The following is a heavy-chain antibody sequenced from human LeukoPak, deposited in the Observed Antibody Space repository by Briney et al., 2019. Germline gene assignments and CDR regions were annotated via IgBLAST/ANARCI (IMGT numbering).Heavy chain of an antibody. Sequence: ASVKVSCKASGYTFTAHYIHWVRQAPGQGLEWMGIINPGDGGASYAQKFQGRLTMSRDTSTSTPYMELSSLRSEDTAIYYCARKAPHDTSGWYFDLWGRGTLVTVSS. CDR1: GYTFTAHY. CDR3: ARKAPHDTSGWYFDL. J-gene: IGHJ2*01. CDR2: INPGDGGA. V-gene: IGHV1-46*01. D-gene: IGHD3-22*01.